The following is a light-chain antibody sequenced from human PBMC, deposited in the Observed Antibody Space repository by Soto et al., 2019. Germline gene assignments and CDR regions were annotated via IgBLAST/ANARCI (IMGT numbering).Light chain of an antibody. V-gene: IGKV3-15*01. J-gene: IGKJ2*01. CDR2: GAS. Sequence: EIVMTQSPATLSVSPGESATLSCRASQSISSELAWYQQKPGQPPRLLIYGASTRATGVPARFTGSGSGSDCTLTISWLQSEDFAVYYCQQGHNWPLTFGQGTRLEI. CDR1: QSISSE. CDR3: QQGHNWPLT.